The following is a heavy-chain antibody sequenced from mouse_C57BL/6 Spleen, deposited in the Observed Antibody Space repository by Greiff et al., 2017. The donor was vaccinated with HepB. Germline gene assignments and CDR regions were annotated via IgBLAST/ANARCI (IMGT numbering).Heavy chain of an antibody. J-gene: IGHJ2*01. D-gene: IGHD2-5*01. CDR2: IWRGGST. CDR3: AKNGESNYYFDY. V-gene: IGHV2-5*01. Sequence: VKLVESGPGLVQPSQSLSITCTVSGFSLTSYGVHWVRQSPGKGLEWLGVIWRGGSTDYNAAFMSRLSITKDNSKSQVFFKMNSLQADDTAIYYCAKNGESNYYFDYWGQGTTLTVSS. CDR1: GFSLTSYG.